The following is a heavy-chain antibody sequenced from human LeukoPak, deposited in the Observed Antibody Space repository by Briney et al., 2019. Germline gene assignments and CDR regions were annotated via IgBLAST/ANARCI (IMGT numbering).Heavy chain of an antibody. J-gene: IGHJ3*02. CDR1: GFTFGEYA. CDR3: ARVRYSGVGGRFDAFDI. V-gene: IGHV3-49*03. CDR2: IRSKPYGGTT. Sequence: AGGSLRLSCTAFGFTFGEYAVSWFRRAPGKGLEWVGFIRSKPYGGTTESAASVKGRFSISRDDSESIAYLQMNSLKTEDTAVYYCARVRYSGVGGRFDAFDIWGQGTMVTVSS. D-gene: IGHD1-26*01.